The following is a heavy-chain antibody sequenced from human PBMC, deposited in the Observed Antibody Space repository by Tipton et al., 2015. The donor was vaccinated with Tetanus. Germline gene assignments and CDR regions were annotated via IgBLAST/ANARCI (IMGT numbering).Heavy chain of an antibody. CDR2: VYHGGT. D-gene: IGHD4-17*01. Sequence: TLSLTCVVSGGSVSGGAYTWNWIRQPPGKGLEWIGSVYHGGTIYTPSLKSRVTISVDRSRSHFSLNLTSVTAADTALYYCARGRSYGDYLDFWGQGSLVTVSS. CDR3: ARGRSYGDYLDF. V-gene: IGHV4-30-2*01. CDR1: GGSVSGGAYT. J-gene: IGHJ4*02.